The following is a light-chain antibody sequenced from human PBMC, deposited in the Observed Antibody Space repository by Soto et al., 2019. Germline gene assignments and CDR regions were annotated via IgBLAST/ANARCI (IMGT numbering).Light chain of an antibody. CDR2: DVN. V-gene: IGLV2-8*01. CDR3: SSYAKDNTYV. CDR1: SSDVGAYNF. J-gene: IGLJ1*01. Sequence: QSALTQPPSASGSPGQSVTISCTGTSSDVGAYNFVSWYQQHPGSAPRRIIYDVNQRPSGVPDRFSGSKSGNTASLTVSGLQAEDDADYYCSSYAKDNTYVFGTGTKVTVL.